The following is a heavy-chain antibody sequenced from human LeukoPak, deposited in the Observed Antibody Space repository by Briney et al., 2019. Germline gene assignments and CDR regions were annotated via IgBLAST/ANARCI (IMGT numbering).Heavy chain of an antibody. D-gene: IGHD1-14*01. J-gene: IGHJ4*02. CDR3: AGMRITTPTVRTLDY. Sequence: SETLSLTCTDSGGSISSYYWSWIPQPPGKGLEWIGYIYDSGSTNYNPSLKSRVTISVDTSKNQFSLNLSSVTAADTAVYYCAGMRITTPTVRTLDYWGQGTLVTVSS. CDR1: GGSISSYY. CDR2: IYDSGST. V-gene: IGHV4-59*01.